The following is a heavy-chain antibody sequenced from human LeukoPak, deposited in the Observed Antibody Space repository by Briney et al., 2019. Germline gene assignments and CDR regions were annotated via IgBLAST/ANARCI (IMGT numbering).Heavy chain of an antibody. CDR3: ARGGITMVRGVIKYYYYYYMDV. D-gene: IGHD3-10*01. CDR2: INHSGST. CDR1: GGSFSGYY. J-gene: IGHJ6*03. Sequence: SETLSLTCAVYGGSFSGYYWSWIRQPPGKGLEWIGEINHSGSTNYNPSLKSRVTISVDTSKNQFSLKLSSVTAADTAVYYCARGGITMVRGVIKYYYYYYMDVWGKGTTVTVS. V-gene: IGHV4-34*01.